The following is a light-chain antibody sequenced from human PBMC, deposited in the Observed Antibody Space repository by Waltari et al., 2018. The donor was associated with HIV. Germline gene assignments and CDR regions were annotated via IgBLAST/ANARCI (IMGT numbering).Light chain of an antibody. CDR2: DVS. J-gene: IGLJ1*01. CDR3: SSYTSTSTGV. V-gene: IGLV2-14*03. Sequence: QSALTQPASVSGSPGQSITISCTGTSSDIDGYNYVSWYQQHPGKAPKLMIYDVSNRPSGLSNRFSGSKSGNTASLTISGLQAEDEADYYCSSYTSTSTGVVGTGTKVTVL. CDR1: SSDIDGYNY.